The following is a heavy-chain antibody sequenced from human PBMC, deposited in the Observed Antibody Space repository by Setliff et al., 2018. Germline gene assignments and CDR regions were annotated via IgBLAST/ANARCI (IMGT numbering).Heavy chain of an antibody. V-gene: IGHV4-39*01. J-gene: IGHJ4*02. CDR2: MYSSGST. CDR3: ASHPRVTIFGVVAFDY. CDR1: GGPINSDRYY. Sequence: PSETLSLTCTVSGGPINSDRYYWGWIRQPPGKGLEWIGSMYSSGSTYYNPSLKSRVTISVDTSQNQFSLKLSSVTAADTAAYYCASHPRVTIFGVVAFDYWGQGSLVTV. D-gene: IGHD3-3*01.